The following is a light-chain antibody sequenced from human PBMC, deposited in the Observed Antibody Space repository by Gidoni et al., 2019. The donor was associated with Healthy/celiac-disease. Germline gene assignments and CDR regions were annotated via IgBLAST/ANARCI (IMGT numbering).Light chain of an antibody. CDR1: SSDVGGYNY. Sequence: QSALTQPASVSGSPGQSITITCTGTSSDVGGYNYVSWYHQHPGQAPKLMIYAVSKRPSGVPVRFSGSKSGNTASLTISGLQAEDEADYYCSSYTSSSTLAHVVFGGGTKLTVL. CDR3: SSYTSSSTLAHVV. CDR2: AVS. V-gene: IGLV2-14*01. J-gene: IGLJ2*01.